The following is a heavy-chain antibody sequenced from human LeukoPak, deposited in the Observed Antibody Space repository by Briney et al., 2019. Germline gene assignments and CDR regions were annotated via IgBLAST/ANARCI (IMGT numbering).Heavy chain of an antibody. CDR2: INHSGST. CDR1: GGSFSGYY. Sequence: SETLSLTCAVYGGSFSGYYWSWIRQPPGKGLEWIGEINHSGSTNYNPSLKSRVTISVDTSKNQLSLKLSSVTAADTAVYYCARGRGYGNSYYFDYWGQGTLVTVSS. D-gene: IGHD5-12*01. V-gene: IGHV4-34*01. J-gene: IGHJ4*02. CDR3: ARGRGYGNSYYFDY.